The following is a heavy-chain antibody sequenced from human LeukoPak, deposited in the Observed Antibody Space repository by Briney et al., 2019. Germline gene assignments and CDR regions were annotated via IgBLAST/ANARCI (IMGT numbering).Heavy chain of an antibody. D-gene: IGHD3-22*01. V-gene: IGHV3-9*01. CDR3: AKQGYYDSSGYKRWFDP. Sequence: GRSLRLSCAASGVTFGDYAMHWVRQAPGKGLEWVSGISWNSGSIGYADSVKGRFTISRDNAKNSLYLQMNSLRAEDTALYYCAKQGYYDSSGYKRWFDPWGQGTLVTVS. CDR2: ISWNSGSI. J-gene: IGHJ5*02. CDR1: GVTFGDYA.